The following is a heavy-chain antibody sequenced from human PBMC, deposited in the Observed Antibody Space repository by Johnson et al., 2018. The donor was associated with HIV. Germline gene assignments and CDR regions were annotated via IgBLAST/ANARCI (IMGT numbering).Heavy chain of an antibody. CDR2: ISDSGDNT. CDR1: GFTFTTSA. D-gene: IGHD6-19*01. Sequence: LVESGGGLVQPGGSLRLSCAASGFTFTTSAMSWVRQAPGKGLEWVSAISDSGDNTYYADSVRGRFTISRDNSKNTLYLQMNSLRSEDSAVYYCAKLAIDYSGAWYGLTFDIWGQGTMVTVSS. V-gene: IGHV3-23*04. J-gene: IGHJ3*02. CDR3: AKLAIDYSGAWYGLTFDI.